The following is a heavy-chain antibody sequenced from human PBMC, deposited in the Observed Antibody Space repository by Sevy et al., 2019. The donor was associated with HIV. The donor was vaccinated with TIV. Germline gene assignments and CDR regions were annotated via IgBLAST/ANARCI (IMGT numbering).Heavy chain of an antibody. J-gene: IGHJ4*02. Sequence: GGSLRLSCAASGFTFSSYAMHWVRQAPGKGLEWVAVISYDGSNKYYADSVKGRFTISRDNSKNTLYLQMNSLRAEDTAVYYCAREDCSGGSCYSRTPNLYYWGQGTLVTVSS. V-gene: IGHV3-30-3*01. CDR1: GFTFSSYA. CDR3: AREDCSGGSCYSRTPNLYY. CDR2: ISYDGSNK. D-gene: IGHD2-15*01.